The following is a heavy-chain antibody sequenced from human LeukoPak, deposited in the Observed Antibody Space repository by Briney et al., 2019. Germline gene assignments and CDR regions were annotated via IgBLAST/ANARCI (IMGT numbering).Heavy chain of an antibody. CDR1: GGSVSRSPYY. V-gene: IGHV4-39*07. Sequence: SETLSLTCTVSGGSVSRSPYYWGWIRQPPGKGLEWIGNIYYSGSTYYNPSLKSRVTISVDTSKNQFSLKLSSVTAADTAVYFCAREGLGSGRGGDFDLWGRGTLVTVSS. D-gene: IGHD2-15*01. CDR3: AREGLGSGRGGDFDL. J-gene: IGHJ2*01. CDR2: IYYSGST.